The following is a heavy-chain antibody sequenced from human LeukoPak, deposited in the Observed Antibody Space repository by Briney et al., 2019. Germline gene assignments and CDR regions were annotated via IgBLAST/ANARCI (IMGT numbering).Heavy chain of an antibody. J-gene: IGHJ1*01. Sequence: GGSLRLSCAASGFTVSSNYMSWVRQAPGKGLEWVSVIYSGGSTYYADSVKGRFTISRDNSKNTLYLQMNSLRAEDTAVYYCAKAAYCSSTSCYSPYFQHWGQGTLVTVSS. CDR1: GFTVSSNY. CDR3: AKAAYCSSTSCYSPYFQH. D-gene: IGHD2-2*02. CDR2: IYSGGST. V-gene: IGHV3-66*02.